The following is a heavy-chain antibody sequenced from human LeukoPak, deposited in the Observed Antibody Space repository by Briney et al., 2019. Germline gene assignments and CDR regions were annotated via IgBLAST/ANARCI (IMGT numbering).Heavy chain of an antibody. CDR2: LSYDGSDE. CDR1: GFTFSSYG. CDR3: ARSVGLVEQWLDY. D-gene: IGHD6-19*01. V-gene: IGHV3-30*03. Sequence: GGSLRLSCAASGFTFSSYGMHWVRQAPGKGLEWVAVLSYDGSDEYYADSLKGRFAVSRDNSKNTLYLQMNSLRAEDTAVYYCARSVGLVEQWLDYWGQGTLVTVSS. J-gene: IGHJ4*02.